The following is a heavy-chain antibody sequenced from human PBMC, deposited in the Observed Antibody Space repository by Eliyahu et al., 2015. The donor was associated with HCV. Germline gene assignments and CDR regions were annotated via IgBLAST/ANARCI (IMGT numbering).Heavy chain of an antibody. D-gene: IGHD3-10*01. CDR2: IYYSGDT. J-gene: IGHJ6*03. CDR1: GGTISSSSHH. V-gene: IGHV4-39*02. Sequence: QLQESGPGLVEPSETLSLSCTVSGGTISSSSHHWGWVRQPPGKGLEWIATIYYSGDTYYNPSLKSRITMSVDTSTNHFSLKLSSVTAADTARYYCVRHGSSPGNYVRPYYMDVWGKGTTVTVSS. CDR3: VRHGSSPGNYVRPYYMDV.